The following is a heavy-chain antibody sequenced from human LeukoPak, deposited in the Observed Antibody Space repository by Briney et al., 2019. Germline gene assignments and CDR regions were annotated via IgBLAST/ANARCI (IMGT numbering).Heavy chain of an antibody. D-gene: IGHD5-12*01. Sequence: VASVKVSCKASGYTFTGYYMHWVRQAPGQGLEWMGGIIPIFGTANYAQKFQGRVTITADESTSTAYMELSGLRSEDTAVYYCARESGGDFDYWGQGTLVTVSS. CDR3: ARESGGDFDY. J-gene: IGHJ4*02. CDR1: GYTFTGYY. CDR2: IIPIFGTA. V-gene: IGHV1-69*13.